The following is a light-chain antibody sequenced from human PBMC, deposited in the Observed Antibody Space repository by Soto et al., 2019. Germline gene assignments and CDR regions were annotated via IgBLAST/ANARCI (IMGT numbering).Light chain of an antibody. CDR2: DAS. CDR3: QQRSHWPPT. Sequence: EVVLTQSPVTLSSSPGETATLYCRASQNVSVFLAWYQQRLGQAPRLLIYDASNRGTDIPARFSGSGSETDFTLTISGLESEDFAVYYCQQRSHWPPTFGQGTKVDIK. CDR1: QNVSVF. V-gene: IGKV3-11*01. J-gene: IGKJ1*01.